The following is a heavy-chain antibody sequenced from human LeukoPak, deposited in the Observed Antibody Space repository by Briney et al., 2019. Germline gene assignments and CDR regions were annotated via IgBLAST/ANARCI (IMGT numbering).Heavy chain of an antibody. J-gene: IGHJ4*02. D-gene: IGHD3-22*01. CDR1: GFTFDDYA. V-gene: IGHV3-9*01. CDR3: AKDFNYDSTRGYYFDY. CDR2: ISWNSGSI. Sequence: QTGGSLRLSCAASGFTFDDYAMHWVRQAPGKGLEWVSGISWNSGSIGYADSVKGRFTISRDNAKNSLYLQMNSLRAEHTALYYCAKDFNYDSTRGYYFDYWGQGTLVTVSS.